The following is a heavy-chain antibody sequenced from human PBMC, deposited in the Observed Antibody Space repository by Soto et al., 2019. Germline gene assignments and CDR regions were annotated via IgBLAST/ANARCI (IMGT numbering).Heavy chain of an antibody. D-gene: IGHD4-17*01. J-gene: IGHJ4*02. Sequence: EVQLLESGGDLVQPGRSLRLSCAASGFTFSGYAMSWVRQAPGKGLEWVSVIHGGGNSAYYADSVKGPFTISRDNTKNSLYLQMTSRRGEDPAVYYCAKNRGRMTTSSHFHYSDQGTRDTVSS. CDR1: GFTFSGYA. V-gene: IGHV3-23*01. CDR3: AKNRGRMTTSSHFHY. CDR2: IHGGGNSA.